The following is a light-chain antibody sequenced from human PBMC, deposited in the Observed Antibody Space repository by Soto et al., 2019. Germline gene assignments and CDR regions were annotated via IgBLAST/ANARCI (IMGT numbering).Light chain of an antibody. J-gene: IGKJ2*01. CDR3: QQRSNWPPMYT. CDR2: DAS. V-gene: IGKV3-11*01. CDR1: QSVSIY. Sequence: EIVLTQSPATLFLSPGERATLSCRASQSVSIYLAWYQQKPGQDPRLLLYDASNRATGIPARFSGSGSGTDFTLTISSLEPEDFAFYYCQQRSNWPPMYTFGHGTKLEI.